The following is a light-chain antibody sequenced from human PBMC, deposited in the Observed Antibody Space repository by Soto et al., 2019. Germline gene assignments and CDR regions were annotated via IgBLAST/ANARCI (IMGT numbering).Light chain of an antibody. CDR1: SSDIGGYDY. Sequence: QSVLTQPASVYGSPRQSITLSCTGTSSDIGGYDYVSWYQRHPGKAPKLIIYDVNNRPSGVSNRFSGSKSGNTASLTISGLQAEDEADYYCTSYASGSSHVVFGGGTKLTVL. J-gene: IGLJ2*01. CDR3: TSYASGSSHVV. V-gene: IGLV2-14*01. CDR2: DVN.